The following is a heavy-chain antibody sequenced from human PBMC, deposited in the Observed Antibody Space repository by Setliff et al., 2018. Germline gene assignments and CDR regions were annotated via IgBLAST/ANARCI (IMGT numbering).Heavy chain of an antibody. CDR2: IRSKANSNTL. D-gene: IGHD2-21*01. Sequence: PGGSLRLSCAASGLTFSDHYMDWVRQAPGRGLEWVGRIRSKANSNTLEYAASVKGRATISRDDSKNSLYLQMNSLKTEDTAMYYCARYSKLPHAFDIWGQGTMVTVSS. J-gene: IGHJ3*02. V-gene: IGHV3-72*01. CDR3: ARYSKLPHAFDI. CDR1: GLTFSDHY.